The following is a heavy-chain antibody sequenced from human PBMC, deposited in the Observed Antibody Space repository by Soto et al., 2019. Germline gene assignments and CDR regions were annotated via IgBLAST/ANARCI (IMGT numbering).Heavy chain of an antibody. V-gene: IGHV3-30-3*01. Sequence: GGSLRLSCAASGFTFSSYAMHWVRQAPGKGLEWVAVISYDGSNKYYADSVKGRFTISRDNSKNTLYLQMNSLRAEDTAVYYCARVVLKYSSSSTFDYWGQGTLVTVSS. CDR1: GFTFSSYA. CDR2: ISYDGSNK. D-gene: IGHD6-6*01. J-gene: IGHJ4*02. CDR3: ARVVLKYSSSSTFDY.